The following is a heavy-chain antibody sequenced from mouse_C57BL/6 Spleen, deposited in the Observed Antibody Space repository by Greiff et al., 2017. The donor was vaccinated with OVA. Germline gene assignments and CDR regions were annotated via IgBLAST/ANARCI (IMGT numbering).Heavy chain of an antibody. CDR1: GFTFSSYG. D-gene: IGHD2-2*01. J-gene: IGHJ2*01. CDR2: ISSGGSYT. Sequence: EVQLQESGGDLVKPGGSLKLSCAASGFTFSSYGMSWVRQTPDKRLEWVATISSGGSYTYYPDSVKGRFTISRDNAKNTLYLQMSSLKSDDTAMYYCARQVTGGFDYWGQGTTLTVSS. CDR3: ARQVTGGFDY. V-gene: IGHV5-6*01.